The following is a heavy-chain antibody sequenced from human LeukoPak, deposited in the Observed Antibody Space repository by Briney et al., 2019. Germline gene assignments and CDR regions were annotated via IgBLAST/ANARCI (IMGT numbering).Heavy chain of an antibody. Sequence: GGSLRLSCAASEFSVGSNYMTWVRQAPGKGLEWVSLIYSGGSTYYADSVKGRFTISRDNAKNSLYLQMNSLRAEDTAVYYCARDGATGFRVFDIWGQGTMVTVSS. CDR2: IYSGGST. J-gene: IGHJ3*02. CDR1: EFSVGSNY. V-gene: IGHV3-66*01. CDR3: ARDGATGFRVFDI. D-gene: IGHD5-12*01.